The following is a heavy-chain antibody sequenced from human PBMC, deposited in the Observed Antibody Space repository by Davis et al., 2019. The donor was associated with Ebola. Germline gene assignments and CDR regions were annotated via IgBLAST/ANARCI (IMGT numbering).Heavy chain of an antibody. CDR2: IIPILGIA. CDR1: GGTFSSYT. CDR3: ARTYDYGMDV. Sequence: AASVKVSCKASGGTFSSYTISWVRQAPGQGLEWMGRIIPILGIANYAQKFQGRVTITADKSTSTAYMELSSLRAEDTAVYYCARTYDYGMDVWGKGTTVTVPS. J-gene: IGHJ6*04. V-gene: IGHV1-69*02.